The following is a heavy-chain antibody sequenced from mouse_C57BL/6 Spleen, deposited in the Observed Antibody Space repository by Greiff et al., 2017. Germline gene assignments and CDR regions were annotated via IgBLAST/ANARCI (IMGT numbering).Heavy chain of an antibody. J-gene: IGHJ2*01. CDR1: GYAFSSSW. D-gene: IGHD1-1*01. CDR3: ARSNYGSSYYFDY. CDR2: IYPGDGDT. V-gene: IGHV1-82*01. Sequence: QVQLKESGPELVKPGASVKISCKASGYAFSSSWMNWVKQRPGKGLEWIGRIYPGDGDTNYNGKIKGKATLTADNSSSTAYMQLSSLTSEDSAVYFCARSNYGSSYYFDYWGQGTTLTVSS.